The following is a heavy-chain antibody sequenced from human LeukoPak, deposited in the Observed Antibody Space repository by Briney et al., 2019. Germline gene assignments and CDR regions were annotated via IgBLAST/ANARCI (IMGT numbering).Heavy chain of an antibody. V-gene: IGHV3-7*01. CDR2: IKQDGSEK. CDR1: GFTFSSYW. CDR3: ARGYDILTGYSYYFDY. Sequence: GGSLRLSCAASGFTFSSYWMSWVRQAPGKGLEWVANIKQDGSEKYYVDSVKGRFTISRDNAKNSLYLQMNSLRAEDTAVYYCARGYDILTGYSYYFDYWGQGTLVTVSS. D-gene: IGHD3-9*01. J-gene: IGHJ4*02.